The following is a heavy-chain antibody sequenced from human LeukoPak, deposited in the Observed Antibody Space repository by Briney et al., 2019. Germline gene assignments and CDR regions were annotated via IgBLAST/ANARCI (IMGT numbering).Heavy chain of an antibody. CDR2: IYYSGST. Sequence: SETLSLTCTVSGGSISSYYWSWIRQPPGKGLEWIGYIYYSGSTNYNPSLKSRVTISVDTSKNQFSLKLSSVTDADTAVYYCARDQRLGYYYYGMDVWGQGTTVTVSS. J-gene: IGHJ6*02. D-gene: IGHD6-25*01. CDR3: ARDQRLGYYYYGMDV. V-gene: IGHV4-59*01. CDR1: GGSISSYY.